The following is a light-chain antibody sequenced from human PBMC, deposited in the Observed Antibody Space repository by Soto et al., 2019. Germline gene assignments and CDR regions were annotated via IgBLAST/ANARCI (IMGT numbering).Light chain of an antibody. CDR3: QQRLNWPTG. V-gene: IGKV3-11*01. J-gene: IGKJ1*01. CDR2: DAS. CDR1: QSVTNY. Sequence: EIFLTQSPDTLSLSPGERATLTCRATQSVTNYIAWYQQRPGQAPRLLIYDASTRATGVPARFSGSGSGTDFTLTISDLEPADFGLYYCQQRLNWPTGFCQGNRVEIK.